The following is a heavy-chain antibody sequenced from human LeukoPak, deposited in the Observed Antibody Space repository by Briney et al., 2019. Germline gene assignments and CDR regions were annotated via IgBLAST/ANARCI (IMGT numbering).Heavy chain of an antibody. CDR3: ARAAQGNLAAAGSGGFDY. CDR1: GFTFSSYS. V-gene: IGHV3-21*01. D-gene: IGHD6-13*01. CDR2: ISSSSSYI. Sequence: GGSLRLSCAASGFTFSSYSMNWVRQAPGKGLEWVSCISSSSSYIYYADSVKGRFTISRDNAKNSLYLQMNSLRVEDTAVYYCARAAQGNLAAAGSGGFDYWGQGTLVTVSS. J-gene: IGHJ4*02.